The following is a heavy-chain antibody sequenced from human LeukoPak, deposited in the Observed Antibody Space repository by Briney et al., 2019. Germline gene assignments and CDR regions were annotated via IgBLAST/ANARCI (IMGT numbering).Heavy chain of an antibody. Sequence: GGSLRLSCAASGFTFSSYGMHWVRQAPGKGLEWVAVISYDGSNKYYADSVKGRFTISRDNSKNTLYLQMNSLRAEDTAIYYCAKDRTVGASYWYFDLWGRGTLVTVSS. J-gene: IGHJ2*01. CDR3: AKDRTVGASYWYFDL. CDR1: GFTFSSYG. D-gene: IGHD1-26*01. V-gene: IGHV3-30*18. CDR2: ISYDGSNK.